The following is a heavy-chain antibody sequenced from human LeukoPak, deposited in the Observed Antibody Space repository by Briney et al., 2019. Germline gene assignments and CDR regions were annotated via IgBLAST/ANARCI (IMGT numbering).Heavy chain of an antibody. Sequence: GGSLRLSCAASGFTFSSYWMSWVRQAPGKGLEWVANIKEDGSEKHYVDSVKGRFTISRDNAKNSLSLQMNSLRAEDTAVYYCARATASNWFDPWGQGTLVTVSS. D-gene: IGHD2-21*01. V-gene: IGHV3-7*01. J-gene: IGHJ5*02. CDR1: GFTFSSYW. CDR2: IKEDGSEK. CDR3: ARATASNWFDP.